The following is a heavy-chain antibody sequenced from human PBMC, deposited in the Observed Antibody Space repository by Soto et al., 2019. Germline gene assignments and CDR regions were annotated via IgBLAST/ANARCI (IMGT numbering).Heavy chain of an antibody. J-gene: IGHJ6*02. CDR3: ARVDYTVYYYGMDV. CDR2: IYYSGST. D-gene: IGHD4-4*01. Sequence: SETLSLTCTVSGGSISSGGYYWSWIRQHPGKGLEWIGYIYYSGSTYYNPSLKSRVTISVDTSKNQFSLKLSSVTAADTAVYYCARVDYTVYYYGMDVSGQGTTVTVSS. CDR1: GGSISSGGYY. V-gene: IGHV4-31*03.